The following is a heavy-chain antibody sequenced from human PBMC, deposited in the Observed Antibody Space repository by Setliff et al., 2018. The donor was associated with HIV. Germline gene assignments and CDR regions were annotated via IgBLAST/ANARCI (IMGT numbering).Heavy chain of an antibody. CDR2: INPNSGGT. J-gene: IGHJ3*02. D-gene: IGHD1-26*01. V-gene: IGHV1-2*02. Sequence: GASVKVSCKASGDAFTDYYIHWVRRAPGQGLEWMGWINPNSGGTNYAQKFQGRVTMTGNTSISTAYMELSSLRSEDTAVYYCTTLVGANPWHDAFDIWGHGTMVTVSS. CDR1: GDAFTDYY. CDR3: TTLVGANPWHDAFDI.